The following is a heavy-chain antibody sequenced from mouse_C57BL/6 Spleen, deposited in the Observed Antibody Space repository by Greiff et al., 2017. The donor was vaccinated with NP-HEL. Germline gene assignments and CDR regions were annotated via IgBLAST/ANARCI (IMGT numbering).Heavy chain of an antibody. CDR3: ARHEKEGSNYPAWFAY. V-gene: IGHV1-62-2*01. Sequence: QVQLKESGAELVKPGASVKLSCKASGYTFTEYTIHWVKQRSGQGLEWIGWFYPGSGSIKYNEKFKDKATLTADKSSSTVYMELSRLTSEDSAVYFCARHEKEGSNYPAWFAYWGQGTLVTVSA. J-gene: IGHJ3*01. CDR1: GYTFTEYT. CDR2: FYPGSGSI. D-gene: IGHD2-5*01.